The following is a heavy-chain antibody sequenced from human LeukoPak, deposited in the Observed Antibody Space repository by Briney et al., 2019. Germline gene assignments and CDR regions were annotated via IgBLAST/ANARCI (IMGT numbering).Heavy chain of an antibody. J-gene: IGHJ4*02. D-gene: IGHD3-22*01. Sequence: ASVKVSCKASGCTFTSHDINWVRQATGQGLEWMGWMNPNSGNTGYAQKFQGRVTITRNTSISTAYMELSSLRSEDTAVYYCARGPYYYDSSGYYRFDYWGQGTLVTVSS. V-gene: IGHV1-8*03. CDR2: MNPNSGNT. CDR3: ARGPYYYDSSGYYRFDY. CDR1: GCTFTSHD.